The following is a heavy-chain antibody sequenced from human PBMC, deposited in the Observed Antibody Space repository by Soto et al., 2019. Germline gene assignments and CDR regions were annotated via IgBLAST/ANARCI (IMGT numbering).Heavy chain of an antibody. D-gene: IGHD3-22*01. CDR3: ARDQHYYDSSGYYYNDASDI. CDR2: IIPILGIA. CDR1: GGTFSSYT. J-gene: IGHJ3*02. Sequence: QVQLVQSGAEVKKPGSSVKVSCKTTGGTFSSYTISWVRQARGQGLEWMGRIIPILGIANYAQKFQGRVTISADKSTSTAYMELSSLRSEDTAVYYCARDQHYYDSSGYYYNDASDIWGQGTLVTVSS. V-gene: IGHV1-69*08.